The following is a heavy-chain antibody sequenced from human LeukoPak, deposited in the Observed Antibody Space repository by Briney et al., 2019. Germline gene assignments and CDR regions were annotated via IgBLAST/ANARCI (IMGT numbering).Heavy chain of an antibody. J-gene: IGHJ4*02. V-gene: IGHV3-66*02. Sequence: QPGGSLRLSCAASGFTVSSNYMSWVRQAPGKGLEWVSLIYSGGSTSYADSVKGRFTVSRDNSKNTLYLQMNSLRAEDTAVYYCARGSDRAYRPFDYWGQGTLVTVST. CDR1: GFTVSSNY. D-gene: IGHD2-21*02. CDR3: ARGSDRAYRPFDY. CDR2: IYSGGST.